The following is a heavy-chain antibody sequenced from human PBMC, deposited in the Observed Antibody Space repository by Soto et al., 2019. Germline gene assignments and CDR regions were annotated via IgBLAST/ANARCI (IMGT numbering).Heavy chain of an antibody. Sequence: QVQLVQSGAEVKKPGSSVKVSCKASGGTFSSYAISWVRQAPGQGLEWMGGIIPIFGTANYAQKFQGRVTITADESTSTAYMELSSLRSEDTAVYYCARDLQELDYYDSSGPPPGNRFDPWGQGTLVTVSS. CDR3: ARDLQELDYYDSSGPPPGNRFDP. CDR2: IIPIFGTA. D-gene: IGHD3-22*01. V-gene: IGHV1-69*01. CDR1: GGTFSSYA. J-gene: IGHJ5*02.